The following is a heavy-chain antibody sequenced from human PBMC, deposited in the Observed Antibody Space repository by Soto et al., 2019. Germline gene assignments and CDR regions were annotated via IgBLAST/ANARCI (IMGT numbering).Heavy chain of an antibody. CDR3: ARSGQSWFGDYFDY. D-gene: IGHD3-10*01. Sequence: SETLSLTCTVSGGSISSYYWSWIRQPPGKGLEWIGYIYYSGSTNYNPSLKSRVTISVDTSKNQFSLKLSSVTAADTAVYYCARSGQSWFGDYFDYWGQGTLVTVSS. V-gene: IGHV4-59*01. CDR2: IYYSGST. CDR1: GGSISSYY. J-gene: IGHJ4*02.